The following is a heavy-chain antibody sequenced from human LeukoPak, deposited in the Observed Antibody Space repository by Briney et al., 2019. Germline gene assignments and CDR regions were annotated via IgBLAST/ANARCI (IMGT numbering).Heavy chain of an antibody. CDR2: MSYDRSNE. V-gene: IGHV3-30*01. Sequence: GRSLRLSCAASGFTFYTYTMHWVRRAPGEGLRCVALMSYDRSNEHYADSVKGRFTISRENSKNTLYLQMTSLRLEDTAVYYCAREGSRSDDAFDIWGQGTLVTVSS. J-gene: IGHJ3*02. CDR3: AREGSRSDDAFDI. CDR1: GFTFYTYT.